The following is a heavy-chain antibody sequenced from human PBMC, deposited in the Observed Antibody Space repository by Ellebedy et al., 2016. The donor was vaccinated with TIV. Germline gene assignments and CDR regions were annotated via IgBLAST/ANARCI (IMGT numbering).Heavy chain of an antibody. CDR3: ARDYGDYWFDP. CDR2: IYYSGST. V-gene: IGHV4-39*02. J-gene: IGHJ5*02. D-gene: IGHD4-17*01. Sequence: SETLSLXXTVSGGSISSSTYYWGWIRQPPGKGLEWIGNIYYSGSTYYNPSLKSRVTISVDTSKNQFSLKLTSVTAADTAVYYCARDYGDYWFDPWGQGTLVTVSS. CDR1: GGSISSSTYY.